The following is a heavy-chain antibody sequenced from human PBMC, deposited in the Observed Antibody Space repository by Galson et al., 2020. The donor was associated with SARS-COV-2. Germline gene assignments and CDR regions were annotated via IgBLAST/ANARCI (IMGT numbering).Heavy chain of an antibody. CDR3: ATGGTVITLGDS. CDR1: GFPFNIYA. J-gene: IGHJ4*02. D-gene: IGHD3-16*01. Sequence: LSLTCAASGFPFNIYAMHWVRQAPGKGLEWVAVISYDETNKSYADSVKGRFTISRDNSKNTLYLHMNSLRPEDTAVYYCATGGTVITLGDSWGQGTLVTVSS. V-gene: IGHV3-30*04. CDR2: ISYDETNK.